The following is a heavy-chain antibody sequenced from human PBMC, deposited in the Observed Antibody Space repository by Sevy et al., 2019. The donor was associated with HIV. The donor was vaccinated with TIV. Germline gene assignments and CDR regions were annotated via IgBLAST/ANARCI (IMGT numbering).Heavy chain of an antibody. CDR2: FDPEDDKT. V-gene: IGHV1-24*01. D-gene: IGHD3-22*01. Sequence: ASVKVSCKVSGYTLTQLSMHWVRQAPGKGLEWMGTFDPEDDKTLYAQKFQGRVTMTEDKSTDTAYMELSSLRSEDTAMFYCATTKDYYDNSGYPFDYWGQGTLVTVSS. CDR1: GYTLTQLS. CDR3: ATTKDYYDNSGYPFDY. J-gene: IGHJ4*02.